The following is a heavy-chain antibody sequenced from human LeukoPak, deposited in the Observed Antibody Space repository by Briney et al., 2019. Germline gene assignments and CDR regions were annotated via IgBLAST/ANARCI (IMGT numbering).Heavy chain of an antibody. V-gene: IGHV4-59*01. CDR2: IYYSGSP. CDR1: GGSISSYY. Sequence: SETLSLTCTVSGGSISSYYWSWIRQPPGKGLEWIGYIYYSGSPNYNPSLKSRVTISVDTSKNQFSLKLSSVTAADTAVYYCARVGITGTTSVDYWGQGTLVTVSS. D-gene: IGHD1-7*01. CDR3: ARVGITGTTSVDY. J-gene: IGHJ4*02.